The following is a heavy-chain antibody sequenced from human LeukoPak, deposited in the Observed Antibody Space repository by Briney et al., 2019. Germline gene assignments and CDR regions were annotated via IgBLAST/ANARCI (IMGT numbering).Heavy chain of an antibody. CDR3: ARGYNWNRYYGMDV. CDR2: TYYRSKWYN. J-gene: IGHJ6*02. CDR1: GDSVSSNSAA. V-gene: IGHV6-1*01. Sequence: SQTLSLTCAISGDSVSSNSAAWNWIRQSPSRGLKWLGRTYYRSKWYNDYAVSVKSRIIINPDTSKNQFSLQLNSVTPEDTAVYYCARGYNWNRYYGMDVWGQGTTVTVSS. D-gene: IGHD1-20*01.